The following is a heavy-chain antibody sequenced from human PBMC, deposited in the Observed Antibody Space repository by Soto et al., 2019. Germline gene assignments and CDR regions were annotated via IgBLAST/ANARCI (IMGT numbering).Heavy chain of an antibody. CDR2: ISYDGSNK. Sequence: QVQLVESGGGVVQPGRSLRLSCAASGFTFSSYAMHWVHQAPGKGLEWVAVISYDGSNKYYADSVKGRFTISRDNSKNTLYLQMNSLRAEDTAVYYCARGYYDFWSGYDYYYGMDVWGQGTTVTVSS. D-gene: IGHD3-3*01. J-gene: IGHJ6*02. V-gene: IGHV3-30-3*01. CDR3: ARGYYDFWSGYDYYYGMDV. CDR1: GFTFSSYA.